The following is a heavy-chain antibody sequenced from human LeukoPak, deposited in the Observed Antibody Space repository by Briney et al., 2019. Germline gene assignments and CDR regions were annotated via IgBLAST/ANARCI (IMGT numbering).Heavy chain of an antibody. CDR3: ARGLPITDCGSDSLLFLCSDYYYMDV. D-gene: IGHD2-21*01. CDR1: GYTFTGYY. V-gene: IGHV1-8*03. CDR2: MNPNSGNT. J-gene: IGHJ6*03. Sequence: ASVKVSCKASGYTFTGYYMHWVRQATGQGLEWMGWMNPNSGNTGYAQKFQGRVTITRNTSISTAYMELSSLRSEDTAVYYCARGLPITDCGSDSLLFLCSDYYYMDVWGKGTTVTVSS.